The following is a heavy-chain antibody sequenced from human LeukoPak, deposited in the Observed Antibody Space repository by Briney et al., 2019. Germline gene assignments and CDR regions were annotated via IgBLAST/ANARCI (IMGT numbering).Heavy chain of an antibody. CDR1: GGSISNYY. D-gene: IGHD5-18*01. CDR2: IYTSGST. V-gene: IGHV4-4*07. J-gene: IGHJ3*02. CDR3: ARAYTAMANNDAFDI. Sequence: SETLSLTCTVSGGSISNYYWNWIRQPAGKGLEWIGRIYTSGSTNYNPSLKSRVTMSVDTSKNQFSLKLSSVTAADTAVYYCARAYTAMANNDAFDIWGQGTMVSVSS.